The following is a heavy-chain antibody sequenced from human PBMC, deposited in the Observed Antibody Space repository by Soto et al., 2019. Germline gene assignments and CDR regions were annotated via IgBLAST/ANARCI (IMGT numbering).Heavy chain of an antibody. Sequence: SETLSLTCSVSGGSISSYYWSWIRQPPGKGLECIGYIYYSGSTNYNPSLKSRVTISVDTSKNQFSLNLSSVTAADTAVYYCARILRGGNSGFVFDFWGQGTMVTVSS. J-gene: IGHJ3*01. V-gene: IGHV4-59*01. D-gene: IGHD2-21*02. CDR3: ARILRGGNSGFVFDF. CDR2: IYYSGST. CDR1: GGSISSYY.